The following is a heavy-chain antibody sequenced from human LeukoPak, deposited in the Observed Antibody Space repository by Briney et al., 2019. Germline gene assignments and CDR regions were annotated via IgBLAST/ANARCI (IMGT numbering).Heavy chain of an antibody. Sequence: ASVKVSCKASGYTFTSYYMHWVRKAPGQGLEWMGIINPSGGSTSYAQKFQGRVTMTRDTSTSTVYMELSSLRSEDTAVYYCARDSTTPDYDFWSGYYLYWGQGTLVTVSS. CDR3: ARDSTTPDYDFWSGYYLY. D-gene: IGHD3-3*01. CDR1: GYTFTSYY. J-gene: IGHJ4*02. V-gene: IGHV1-46*01. CDR2: INPSGGST.